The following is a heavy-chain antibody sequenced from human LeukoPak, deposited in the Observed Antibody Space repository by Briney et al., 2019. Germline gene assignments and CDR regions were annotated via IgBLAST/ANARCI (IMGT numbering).Heavy chain of an antibody. Sequence: GGSLRLSCAVSGFTFSSYGMHWVRQAPGKGLEWVAVIWYDGSNKYYADSVKGRFTISRDNSKNTLYLQMNSLRAEDTAVYYCARAVAADGGMDVWGQGTTVTVSS. CDR2: IWYDGSNK. CDR3: ARAVAADGGMDV. J-gene: IGHJ6*02. CDR1: GFTFSSYG. D-gene: IGHD2-15*01. V-gene: IGHV3-33*08.